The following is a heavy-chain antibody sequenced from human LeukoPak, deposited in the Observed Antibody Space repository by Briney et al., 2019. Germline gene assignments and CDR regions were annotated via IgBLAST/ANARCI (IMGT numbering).Heavy chain of an antibody. V-gene: IGHV3-23*01. D-gene: IGHD3-10*01. J-gene: IGHJ4*02. CDR1: GFTFSSYA. CDR2: ISGSGGST. CDR3: ARGVRITMVRGEYYFDY. Sequence: GGSLRLSCAASGFTFSSYAMSWVRQAPGKGLEWVSAISGSGGSTYYADSVKGRFTISRHNSKNTLYLQMNSLRAEDTAVYYCARGVRITMVRGEYYFDYWGQGTLVTVSS.